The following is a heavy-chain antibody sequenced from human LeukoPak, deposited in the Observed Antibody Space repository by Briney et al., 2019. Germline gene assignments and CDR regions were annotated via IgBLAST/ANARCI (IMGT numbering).Heavy chain of an antibody. CDR1: GGTFSSYA. CDR3: ARDYGGLIAAAYAFDM. D-gene: IGHD6-13*01. J-gene: IGHJ3*02. V-gene: IGHV1-69*06. CDR2: IIPIFGTA. Sequence: SVKVSCKASGGTFSSYAISWVRQAPGQGLEWMGGIIPIFGTANYAQKFQGRVTITADKSTSTAYMELSSLRSEDTAVYYCARDYGGLIAAAYAFDMWGQGTMVTVSS.